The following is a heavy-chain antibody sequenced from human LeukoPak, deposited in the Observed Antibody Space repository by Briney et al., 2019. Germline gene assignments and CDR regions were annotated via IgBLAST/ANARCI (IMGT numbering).Heavy chain of an antibody. V-gene: IGHV3-15*01. D-gene: IGHD3-10*01. J-gene: IGHJ3*02. CDR1: GFTFSNAW. CDR3: TTALEPLWFGELGEYDAFDI. Sequence: PGGSLRLSCAASGFTFSNAWMSWVRQAPGKGLEWVGRIKSKTDGGTTDYAAPVKGRFTISRDDSKNTLYLQMNSLKTEATDGCYCTTALEPLWFGELGEYDAFDIWGQGTMVTVSS. CDR2: IKSKTDGGTT.